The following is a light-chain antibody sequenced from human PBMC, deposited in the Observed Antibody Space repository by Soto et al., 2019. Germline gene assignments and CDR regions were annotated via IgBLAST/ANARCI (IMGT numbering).Light chain of an antibody. CDR3: GTWDTSLPACV. J-gene: IGLJ1*01. Sequence: QSVLTQPPSVSAASGQRVTISCSGSASNIGNNPVSWYQQLQGAAHKLLIYDDNNRPSGIPDRFSGSKSGTSATLGITGLQPGDEVDYYCGTWDTSLPACVFGPGTNGTVL. CDR2: DDN. CDR1: ASNIGNNP. V-gene: IGLV1-51*01.